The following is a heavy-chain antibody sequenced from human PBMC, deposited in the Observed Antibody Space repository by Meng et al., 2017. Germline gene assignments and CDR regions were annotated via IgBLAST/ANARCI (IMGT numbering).Heavy chain of an antibody. V-gene: IGHV4-59*01. CDR2: IYYSGST. CDR1: GGSICSYY. Sequence: VQRQGSGPGRGRPSETLSLHCTVSGGSICSYYWSWIRQPPGKGLEWIGYIYYSGSTNYNPSPKSRVTISVDTSKNQLSLKLSSVTAADTAVYYCAREGAYCSGGSCYYFDYSGQGTLVTVSS. D-gene: IGHD2-15*01. CDR3: AREGAYCSGGSCYYFDY. J-gene: IGHJ4*02.